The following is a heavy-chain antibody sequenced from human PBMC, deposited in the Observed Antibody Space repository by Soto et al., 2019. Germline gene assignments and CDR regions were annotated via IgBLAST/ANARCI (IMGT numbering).Heavy chain of an antibody. D-gene: IGHD2-15*01. CDR2: IITDGSTT. J-gene: IGHJ4*02. CDR3: ASRVVNPFDY. Sequence: EVQLVESGGGSVQPGGSLRLSCAASGFTFSRYWMYWVRQAPGKGLVWVSRIITDGSTTKYADSVKGRFTISKDTAKHPLYLQMSSLRAEDTAGYYGASRVVNPFDYWGQGTLVTVSS. V-gene: IGHV3-74*03. CDR1: GFTFSRYW.